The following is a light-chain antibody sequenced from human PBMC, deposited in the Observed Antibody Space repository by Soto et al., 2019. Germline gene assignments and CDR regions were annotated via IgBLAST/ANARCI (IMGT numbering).Light chain of an antibody. V-gene: IGKV3-15*01. Sequence: EIVMTQSQVTLSASPGDRATLSCRASQTVSTNLAWYQQRPVQAPRLLIYGASTRLTGIPPRFSGSGSGTDFTLTISSLQPEDFATYCCRQYNNWPQTFGQGTKVEIK. CDR2: GAS. CDR3: RQYNNWPQT. CDR1: QTVSTN. J-gene: IGKJ2*01.